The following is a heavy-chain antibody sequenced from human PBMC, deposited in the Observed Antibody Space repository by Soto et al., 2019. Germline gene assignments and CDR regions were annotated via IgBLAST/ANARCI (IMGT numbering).Heavy chain of an antibody. V-gene: IGHV1-69*06. Sequence: VASVKVSCKASGGTFSSYAISWVRQAPGQGLEWMGGIIPIFGTANYAQKFQGRVTITADKSTSTAYMELSSLRSEDTAVYYCARSGYSGYKMDAYYYYSYGMDVWGQGTTVTVSS. CDR3: ARSGYSGYKMDAYYYYSYGMDV. CDR1: GGTFSSYA. CDR2: IIPIFGTA. D-gene: IGHD5-12*01. J-gene: IGHJ6*02.